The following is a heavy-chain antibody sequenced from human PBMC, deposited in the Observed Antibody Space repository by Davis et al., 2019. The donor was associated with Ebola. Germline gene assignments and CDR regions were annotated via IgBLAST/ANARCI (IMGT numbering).Heavy chain of an antibody. J-gene: IGHJ4*02. CDR3: TRDVDTAKFDY. V-gene: IGHV1-3*01. CDR1: GYTFTSYV. D-gene: IGHD5-18*01. Sequence: ASVKVSCKASGYTFTSYVLHWVRQAPGQGLEWVGWINPYTGDTKYSQKFQGRVTLSSDTSANTAYMELSSLRSEDTAVYYCTRDVDTAKFDYWGQGTLVTVSS. CDR2: INPYTGDT.